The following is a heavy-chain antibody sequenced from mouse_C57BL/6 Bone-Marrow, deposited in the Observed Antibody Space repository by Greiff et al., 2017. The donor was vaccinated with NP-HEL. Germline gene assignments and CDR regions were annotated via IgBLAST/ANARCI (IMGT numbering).Heavy chain of an antibody. CDR3: AREPYCECGGAMGY. CDR2: IIPTDSGT. D-gene: IGHD2-4*01. Sequence: EVQLQQSGPELVKPGASVKLSCKASGYTFTDYYMHWVKLSPGQSLEWIGDIIPTDSGTSYNQKFKGKATLTVDKSSGTAYMQLRSLTSEDSAVFYLAREPYCECGGAMGYRGQGNSVPVSP. V-gene: IGHV1-26*01. CDR1: GYTFTDYY. J-gene: IGHJ4*01.